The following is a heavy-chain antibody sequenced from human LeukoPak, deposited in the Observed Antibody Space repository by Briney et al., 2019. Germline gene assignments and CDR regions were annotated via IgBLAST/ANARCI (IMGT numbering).Heavy chain of an antibody. D-gene: IGHD3-10*01. CDR1: GFSFSSYS. CDR2: ISSSSSYI. V-gene: IGHV3-21*04. J-gene: IGHJ4*02. CDR3: AKDPDYYGSGTFDY. Sequence: GGSLRLSCAASGFSFSSYSMNWVRQAPGKGLEWVSFISSSSSYIYYADSVKGRFTISRDNSKNTLYLQMNSLRAEDTAVYYCAKDPDYYGSGTFDYWGQGTLVTVSS.